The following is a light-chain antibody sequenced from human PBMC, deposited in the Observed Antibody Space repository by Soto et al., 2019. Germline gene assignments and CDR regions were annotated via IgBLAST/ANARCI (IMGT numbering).Light chain of an antibody. J-gene: IGKJ1*01. CDR3: QQYGSSPWT. Sequence: EIVLTQSPGTLSLSPGERATLSCRASQSVRSSSLAWYQQKPGQAPRLLIYGASSRATGIPDRFSGSGSGTDFTLTISRLEPEDFAVYYCQQYGSSPWTFGQGTKVDI. CDR2: GAS. V-gene: IGKV3-20*01. CDR1: QSVRSSS.